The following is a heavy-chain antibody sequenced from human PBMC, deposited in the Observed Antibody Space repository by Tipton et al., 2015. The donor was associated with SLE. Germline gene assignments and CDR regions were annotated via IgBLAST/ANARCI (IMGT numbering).Heavy chain of an antibody. Sequence: TLSLTCAVYGGPFSGYYWSWIRQPPGKGLEWIGESNHSGSTNYNPSLKSRVTISVDTSKNQFSLQLSSVTAADTAVYYCARGGSVRGFSLYYFDYWGQGTLVTVSS. CDR1: GGPFSGYY. J-gene: IGHJ4*02. V-gene: IGHV4-34*01. D-gene: IGHD1-26*01. CDR2: SNHSGST. CDR3: ARGGSVRGFSLYYFDY.